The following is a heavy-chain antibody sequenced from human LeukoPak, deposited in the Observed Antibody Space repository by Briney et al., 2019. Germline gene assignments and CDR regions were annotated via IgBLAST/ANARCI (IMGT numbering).Heavy chain of an antibody. CDR1: DGSISSSSYD. Sequence: SETLSLTCSVSDGSISSSSYDWGWIRQPPGKGLEWIGSIYYSGNTHYNPSLKSRLTISVDRSKNQFSLRLSSVTAADTAVYYCARANPAEYFQHWGQGTLVTVSS. V-gene: IGHV4-39*07. CDR2: IYYSGNT. J-gene: IGHJ1*01. CDR3: ARANPAEYFQH.